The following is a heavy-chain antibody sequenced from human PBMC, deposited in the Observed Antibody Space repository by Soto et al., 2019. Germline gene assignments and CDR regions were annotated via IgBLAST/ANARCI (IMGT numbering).Heavy chain of an antibody. CDR1: GVSINSYY. CDR3: ARVTWGSGGVLAVAGY. D-gene: IGHD6-19*01. Sequence: PSETLSLTYTVSGVSINSYYWTWIRQPPGKGLEWIGYAYYSGTTNYNPSLKSRVTTSVHTSKNQFSLKLSSVTTADTAVYYCARVTWGSGGVLAVAGYSGHGAPGTVSS. V-gene: IGHV4-59*01. J-gene: IGHJ1*01. CDR2: AYYSGTT.